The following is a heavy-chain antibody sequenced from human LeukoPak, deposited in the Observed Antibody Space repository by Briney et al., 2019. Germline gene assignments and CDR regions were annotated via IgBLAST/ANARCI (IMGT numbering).Heavy chain of an antibody. CDR2: IHCDGRT. CDR1: GDYFSNTNYY. V-gene: IGHV4-39*01. Sequence: SETLSLTSTVSGDYFSNTNYYWDWIRQPPGKGLEWIGAIHCDGRTYYNPSLKSRVTISGDTSENQFSLKLSSVTAADTAIYYSARRRAGLDWLDPWGQGTLVAVSS. D-gene: IGHD6-19*01. CDR3: ARRRAGLDWLDP. J-gene: IGHJ5*02.